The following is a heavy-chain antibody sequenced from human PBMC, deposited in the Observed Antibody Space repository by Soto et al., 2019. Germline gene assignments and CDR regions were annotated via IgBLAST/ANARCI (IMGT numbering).Heavy chain of an antibody. D-gene: IGHD3-10*01. CDR3: AREGDGPYYFDY. CDR1: GGSISSYY. Sequence: QVQLQESGPGLVKPSETLSLTCTVSGGSISSYYWSWIRQPPGKGLEWIGYIYYSGSTNYNPSLKSRVTISVDTSKNQFSLKLSSVTAADTAVYYCAREGDGPYYFDYWGQGTLVTVSS. J-gene: IGHJ4*02. CDR2: IYYSGST. V-gene: IGHV4-59*01.